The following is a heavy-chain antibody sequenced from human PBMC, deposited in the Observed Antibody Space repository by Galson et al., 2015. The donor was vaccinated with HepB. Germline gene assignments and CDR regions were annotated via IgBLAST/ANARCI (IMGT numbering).Heavy chain of an antibody. V-gene: IGHV3-30*19. CDR1: GFTFSNYG. Sequence: SLRLSCAASGFTFSNYGMYWVRQAPGKGLEWMAVISYDGSYQYYADSVKGRFTISRDNSKNTLYLQMNSLGGEDTAVYFCAREVTLTSSWYYYGMDVWGHGTRLSSP. CDR3: AREVTLTSSWYYYGMDV. D-gene: IGHD6-13*01. CDR2: ISYDGSYQ. J-gene: IGHJ6*02.